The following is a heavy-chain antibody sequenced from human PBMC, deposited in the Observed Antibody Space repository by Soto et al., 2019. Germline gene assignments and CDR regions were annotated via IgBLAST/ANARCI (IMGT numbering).Heavy chain of an antibody. CDR2: MSPASGDT. CDR1: GYTISTYD. D-gene: IGHD5-12*01. J-gene: IGHJ5*02. V-gene: IGHV1-8*01. Sequence: QVQLVQSGAEVKKPGASVKVSCKASGYTISTYDINWVRQAAGQGLEWMGWMSPASGDTGYAPSFQGRVAMTRNISINTAYLELSGLTPEDTGLYYWARDIMAPWGQGTLVTVSS. CDR3: ARDIMAP.